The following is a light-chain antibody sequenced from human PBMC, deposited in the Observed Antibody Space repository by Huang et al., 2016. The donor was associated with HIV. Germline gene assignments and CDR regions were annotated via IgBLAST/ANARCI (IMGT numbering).Light chain of an antibody. V-gene: IGKV3-20*01. CDR1: QSVSSSY. J-gene: IGKJ1*01. CDR2: GAA. Sequence: EIVLTQSPGTLSLSPGERATLSCRASQSVSSSYLAWYQQKPGQAPRLLIYGAARRATGIPDRFSGSGSGTDFTLTISRLEPEDLAVYYCQQYGSSPRTFGQGTKVEIK. CDR3: QQYGSSPRT.